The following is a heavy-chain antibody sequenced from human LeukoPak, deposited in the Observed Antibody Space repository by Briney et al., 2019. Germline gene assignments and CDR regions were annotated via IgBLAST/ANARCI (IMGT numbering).Heavy chain of an antibody. V-gene: IGHV4-61*02. CDR3: ARTEDYYDSSGYEGSGFDY. D-gene: IGHD3-22*01. CDR2: ISSSGST. J-gene: IGHJ4*02. Sequence: SETLSLTCTVSGDSISSGDYYWSWIRQPAGKGLEWIGRISSSGSTNYNPSLKSRVTISVDTSKNQFSLKLSSVTAADTAVYYCARTEDYYDSSGYEGSGFDYWGQGTLVTVSS. CDR1: GDSISSGDYY.